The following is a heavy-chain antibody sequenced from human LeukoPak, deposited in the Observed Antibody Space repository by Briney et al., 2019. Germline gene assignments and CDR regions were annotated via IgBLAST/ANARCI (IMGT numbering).Heavy chain of an antibody. D-gene: IGHD5-12*01. CDR2: IKSKSVGETT. J-gene: IGHJ5*02. V-gene: IGHV3-15*01. CDR1: GLTFTSAW. CDR3: TTHSGNDLRS. Sequence: GGSLRLTCATSGLTFTSAWLTWVRQAPGKGLEWVGRIKSKSVGETTDYAAPVKGRFTISRDDSENTLYLQMNSLKTEDTAVYYCTTHSGNDLRSWGQGTLVTVSS.